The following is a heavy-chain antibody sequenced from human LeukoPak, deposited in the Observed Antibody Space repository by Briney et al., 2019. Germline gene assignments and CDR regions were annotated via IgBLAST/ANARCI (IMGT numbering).Heavy chain of an antibody. CDR1: GFTFSNYA. CDR2: LSGSGGNT. Sequence: GGSLRLSCAASGFTFSNYAMAWVRQAPGKGLEWVSGLSGSGGNTFYADSVKGRFTISRDNSKNTLYLQMNSLRAEDTAVYYCARGFHYWGQGTLVTVSS. CDR3: ARGFHY. J-gene: IGHJ4*02. V-gene: IGHV3-23*01.